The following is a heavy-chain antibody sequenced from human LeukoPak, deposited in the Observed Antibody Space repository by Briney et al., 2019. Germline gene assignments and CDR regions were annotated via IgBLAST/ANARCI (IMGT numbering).Heavy chain of an antibody. CDR3: ARWDYYDSRTFDI. J-gene: IGHJ3*02. CDR1: GYTFTSYD. Sequence: ASVKVSCKASGYTFTSYDINWVRQATGQGLEWMGWMNPNSGNTGYAQKFQGRVTMTRNTSISTAYMELRSLRSDDTAVYYCARWDYYDSRTFDIWGQGTMVTVS. D-gene: IGHD3-22*01. CDR2: MNPNSGNT. V-gene: IGHV1-8*01.